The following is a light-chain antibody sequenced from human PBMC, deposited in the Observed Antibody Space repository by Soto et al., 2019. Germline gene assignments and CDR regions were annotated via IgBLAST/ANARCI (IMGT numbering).Light chain of an antibody. J-gene: IGKJ5*01. CDR3: QQYNNWPLT. CDR1: QSVSSSY. Sequence: ETVLTQSPGTLSLSPGERATLSCRASQSVSSSYLAWYQQKPGQAPRLLIYGASSRATGIPDRFSGSGSGTDFTLTISRLEPEDFAVYYCQQYNNWPLTFGQGTRLEIK. CDR2: GAS. V-gene: IGKV3-20*01.